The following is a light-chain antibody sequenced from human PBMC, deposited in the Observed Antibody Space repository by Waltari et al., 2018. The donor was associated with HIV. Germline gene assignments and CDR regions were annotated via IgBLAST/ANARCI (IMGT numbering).Light chain of an antibody. Sequence: QSALTQPASVSGSPGQSITISCTGTSSDVGSYNLVSWYQQHPGKAPKLMIYEVSKRPSGFSNRFSGSKSGNTASLTISGLQAEDEADDYCCSYAGSSTSLYVFGTGTKVTVL. V-gene: IGLV2-23*02. CDR1: SSDVGSYNL. CDR3: CSYAGSSTSLYV. CDR2: EVS. J-gene: IGLJ1*01.